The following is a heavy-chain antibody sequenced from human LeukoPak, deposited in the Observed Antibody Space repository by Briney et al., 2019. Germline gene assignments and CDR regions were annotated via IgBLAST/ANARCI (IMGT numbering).Heavy chain of an antibody. CDR2: IYYSGST. J-gene: IGHJ4*02. V-gene: IGHV4-59*01. D-gene: IGHD3-10*01. Sequence: PSETLSLTCSVSGGSIGTYYWSWIRQPPGKGLEWIGYIYYSGSTDYNPSLKSRVTISIDTSKNQFSPKLNSVTAADTAIYYCARSALDTSGTYYNPQPFLYWGQGILVTVSS. CDR3: ARSALDTSGTYYNPQPFLY. CDR1: GGSIGTYY.